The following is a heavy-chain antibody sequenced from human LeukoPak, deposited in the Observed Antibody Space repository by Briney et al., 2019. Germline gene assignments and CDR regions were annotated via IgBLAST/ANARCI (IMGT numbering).Heavy chain of an antibody. Sequence: PGGSLRLSCAASGFTFSSYSMDWVRQAPGKGLEWVSYISSSSSTIYYADSVKGRFTISRDNAKNSLYLQMNSLRAEDTAVYYCARGAYYYEVWGQGTLVTVSS. CDR2: ISSSSSTI. J-gene: IGHJ4*02. V-gene: IGHV3-48*01. D-gene: IGHD3-22*01. CDR3: ARGAYYYEV. CDR1: GFTFSSYS.